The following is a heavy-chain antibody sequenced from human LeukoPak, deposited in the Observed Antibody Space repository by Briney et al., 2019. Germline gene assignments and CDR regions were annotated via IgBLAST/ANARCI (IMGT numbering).Heavy chain of an antibody. D-gene: IGHD2-21*02. Sequence: SETLPLTCAVYGGSFSGYYWSWIRQPPGKGLEWIGEINQSGSTNYKPSLKSRVTISVDTSKNQFSLKLSSVTAADTAVYYCARAPYCGGDCPPEYYFDYWGQGTLVTVSS. V-gene: IGHV4-34*01. J-gene: IGHJ4*02. CDR2: INQSGST. CDR3: ARAPYCGGDCPPEYYFDY. CDR1: GGSFSGYY.